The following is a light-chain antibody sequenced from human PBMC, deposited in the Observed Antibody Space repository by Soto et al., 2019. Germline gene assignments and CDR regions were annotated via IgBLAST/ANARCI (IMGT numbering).Light chain of an antibody. V-gene: IGKV3-15*01. Sequence: EIVLSQSPVTLSLSPGERATLSCRASQSVRTYLAWYQVKPGQAPRLLIYDASRRASGVPARFSGSGSGTEFTLTISGLQSEDFAVYFCQHYKTWPLAFGGGTKVDNK. CDR2: DAS. CDR3: QHYKTWPLA. J-gene: IGKJ4*01. CDR1: QSVRTY.